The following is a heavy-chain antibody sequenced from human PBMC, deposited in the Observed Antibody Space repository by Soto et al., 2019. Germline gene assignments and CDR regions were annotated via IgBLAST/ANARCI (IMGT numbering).Heavy chain of an antibody. D-gene: IGHD6-19*01. V-gene: IGHV3-21*01. CDR2: ISSSSSYI. CDR3: ASSSGLNGEDY. J-gene: IGHJ4*02. CDR1: GFTFSSYS. Sequence: EVQLLESGGGLVQPGGSLRLSCAASGFTFSSYSMNWVRQAPGKGLEWVSSISSSSSYIYYADSVKGRFTISRDNAKNSLYLQMNSLRAEDTAVYYCASSSGLNGEDYWGQGTLVTVSS.